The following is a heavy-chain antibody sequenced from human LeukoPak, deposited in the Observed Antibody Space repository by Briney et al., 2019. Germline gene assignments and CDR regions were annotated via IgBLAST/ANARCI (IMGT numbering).Heavy chain of an antibody. CDR3: ARLPGVVRGVVIIGQEDY. J-gene: IGHJ4*02. Sequence: PGGSLRLSCAASGFIFSHYTLNWIRQAPGKGLEWVSSIGSRSAYIYYAESVKGRFSISRDNDKISVFLEMTGLTAEDTAVYYCARLPGVVRGVVIIGQEDYWGQGTLVTVSS. CDR2: IGSRSAYI. V-gene: IGHV3-21*06. D-gene: IGHD3-10*01. CDR1: GFIFSHYT.